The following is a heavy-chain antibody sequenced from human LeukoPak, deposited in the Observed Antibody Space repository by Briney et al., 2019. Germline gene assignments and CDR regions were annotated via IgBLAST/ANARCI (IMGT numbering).Heavy chain of an antibody. D-gene: IGHD6-6*01. CDR2: IRQDGSEK. Sequence: PGGSLRLSCAASGFTFSGHCMSWVRQAPGKGLEWVASIRQDGSEKHYVDSVEGRFTISRDNAKNSLHLQMNSLRAEDTAVYYCAKGSSRPPNAFDIWGQGTLVTVSS. CDR3: AKGSSRPPNAFDI. V-gene: IGHV3-7*01. J-gene: IGHJ3*02. CDR1: GFTFSGHC.